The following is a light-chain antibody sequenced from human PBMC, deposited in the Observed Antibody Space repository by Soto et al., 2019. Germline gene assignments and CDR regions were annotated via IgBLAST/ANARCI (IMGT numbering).Light chain of an antibody. Sequence: EFVFTQSPGTPSLSPGERATLSCRASQTVRNNYLAWHQQNPGQAPRLLIYDASSRATGIPDRFSGGGSGTDFTLTISRLEPEDFAVYYCQQFSSYPLTFGGGTKVDIK. J-gene: IGKJ4*01. CDR1: QTVRNNY. CDR2: DAS. CDR3: QQFSSYPLT. V-gene: IGKV3-20*01.